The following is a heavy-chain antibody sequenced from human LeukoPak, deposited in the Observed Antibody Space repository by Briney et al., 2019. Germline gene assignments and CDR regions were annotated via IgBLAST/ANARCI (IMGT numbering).Heavy chain of an antibody. V-gene: IGHV3-23*01. CDR2: ISGSGGST. J-gene: IGHJ3*02. D-gene: IGHD6-19*01. CDR1: GFTFSSYG. Sequence: GGTLRLSCAASGFTFSSYGMSWVRQAPGKGLEWVSAISGSGGSTYYADSVKGRFTISRDNAKNSLYLQMNSLRAEDTALYYCAKDMLEAVAGHYDAFDIWGQGTMVTVSS. CDR3: AKDMLEAVAGHYDAFDI.